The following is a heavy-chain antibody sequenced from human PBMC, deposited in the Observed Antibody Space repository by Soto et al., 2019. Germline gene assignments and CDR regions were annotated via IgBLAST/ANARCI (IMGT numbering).Heavy chain of an antibody. D-gene: IGHD3-3*01. V-gene: IGHV4-39*01. J-gene: IGHJ4*02. CDR2: IYYSGST. CDR3: ARHAGTIFQGAKDY. CDR1: GGSISSSSYY. Sequence: KPSETLSLTCTVSGGSISSSSYYWGWIRQPPGKGLEWIGSIYYSGSTYYNPSLKSRVTISVDTSKNQFSLKLSSVTAADTAVYCCARHAGTIFQGAKDYWGQGTLVTVSS.